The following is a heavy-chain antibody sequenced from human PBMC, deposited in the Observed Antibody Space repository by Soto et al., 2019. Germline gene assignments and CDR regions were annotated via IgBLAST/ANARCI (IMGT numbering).Heavy chain of an antibody. CDR3: ARVWGGAFDI. CDR2: IYYSGST. Sequence: SETLSLTCTVSGGSISSYYWSWIRQPPGKGLEWIGYIYYSGSTNYNPSLKSRVTISVDTSKNQFSLKLSSVTAANTAVYYCARVWGGAFDIRGQGTMVTVSS. V-gene: IGHV4-59*01. CDR1: GGSISSYY. D-gene: IGHD3-10*01. J-gene: IGHJ3*02.